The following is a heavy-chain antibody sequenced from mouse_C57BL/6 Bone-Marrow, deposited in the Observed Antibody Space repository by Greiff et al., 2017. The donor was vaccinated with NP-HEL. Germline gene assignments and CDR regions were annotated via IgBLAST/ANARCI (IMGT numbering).Heavy chain of an antibody. CDR2: ISSGGSYT. CDR1: GFTFSSYG. D-gene: IGHD3-3*01. Sequence: EVHLVESGGDLVKPGGSLKLSCAASGFTFSSYGMSWVRQTPDKRLEWVATISSGGSYTYYPDSVKGRFTISRDNAKNTLYLQMSSLKSEDTAMYYCVRRFRGYYAMDYWGQGTSVTVSS. V-gene: IGHV5-6*01. J-gene: IGHJ4*01. CDR3: VRRFRGYYAMDY.